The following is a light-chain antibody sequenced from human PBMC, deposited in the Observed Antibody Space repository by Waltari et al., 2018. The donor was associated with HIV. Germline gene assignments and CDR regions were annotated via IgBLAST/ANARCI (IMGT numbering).Light chain of an antibody. CDR3: ATWGDSRNDVV. J-gene: IGLJ2*01. CDR1: PSNNVTNT. V-gene: IGLV1-44*01. Sequence: QSVFTHPPSASAAPGQCITISRSGSPSNNVTNTDNWYQQVPGPAPGVLVYADNERSSGVPDRFSGSKSGNSASLTITGLQSEDEAYYYCATWGDSRNDVVFGGGTRLTVL. CDR2: ADN.